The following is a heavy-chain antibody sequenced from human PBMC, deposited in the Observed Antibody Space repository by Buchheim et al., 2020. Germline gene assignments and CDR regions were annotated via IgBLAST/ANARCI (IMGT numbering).Heavy chain of an antibody. V-gene: IGHV3-74*03. CDR3: ARPYCSGPTCYSPPDY. D-gene: IGHD2-15*01. J-gene: IGHJ4*02. CDR1: GFTLNNYW. Sequence: EAQVVDSGGDLVQPGGSLRLSCTASGFTLNNYWVNWVRQAPGKGLEWVSCINVDGSNTMYADSVRGRFTISRDRARNTVYLQMNSLRVEDTAVYYCARPYCSGPTCYSPPDYWGQGTL. CDR2: INVDGSNT.